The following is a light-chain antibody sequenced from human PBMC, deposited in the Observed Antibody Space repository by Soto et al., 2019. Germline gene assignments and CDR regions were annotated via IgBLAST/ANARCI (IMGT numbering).Light chain of an antibody. V-gene: IGLV4-69*01. Sequence: QLVLTQSPSASASLGASVKLTCTLSSGHRSYAIAWHQQQPEKGPRYLMKLNSDGRHSKGDGIPDRFSGSSSGAERYLTISSRQSEDEADYYCQTWGTGSVVFGGGTKLTVL. CDR3: QTWGTGSVV. CDR2: LNSDGRH. CDR1: SGHRSYA. J-gene: IGLJ2*01.